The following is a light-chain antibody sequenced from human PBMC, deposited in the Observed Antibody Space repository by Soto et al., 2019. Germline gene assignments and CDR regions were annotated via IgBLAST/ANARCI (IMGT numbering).Light chain of an antibody. J-gene: IGKJ1*01. CDR1: QSIGTH. Sequence: DIQMTQSPSSLSASVGDRVTITCRASQSIGTHLNWYQQKPGKAPKLLLYLTSSFQSGVPSRFSGSGSGTDFTLTIRGLEPEDFATYYCQQSHISPLTFGQGTKVEIQ. CDR2: LTS. CDR3: QQSHISPLT. V-gene: IGKV1-39*01.